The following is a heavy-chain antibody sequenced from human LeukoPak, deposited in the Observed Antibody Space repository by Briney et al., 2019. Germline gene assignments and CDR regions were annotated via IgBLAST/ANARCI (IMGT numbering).Heavy chain of an antibody. D-gene: IGHD3-22*01. CDR2: IRYDGSNK. Sequence: GGSLRLSCGASGFTFSSYGMHWVRQAPAKGLEWVAFIRYDGSNKYYADSVKGRFTISRDNSKNTLYLQMNSLRAEDTAVYYCAKEYYYDSSEIDYWGQGTLVTVSS. CDR3: AKEYYYDSSEIDY. V-gene: IGHV3-30*02. CDR1: GFTFSSYG. J-gene: IGHJ4*02.